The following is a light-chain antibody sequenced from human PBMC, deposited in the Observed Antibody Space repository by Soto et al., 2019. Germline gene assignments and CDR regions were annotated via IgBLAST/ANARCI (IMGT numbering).Light chain of an antibody. V-gene: IGLV2-11*01. CDR3: CSYEGRDTLYV. J-gene: IGLJ1*01. CDR2: DVS. Sequence: QSVLTQPRSVSGSPGQSVTISCTGTSTDVGGYNYVSWYQQHPGKVPKLMIYDVSKRPSGVPDRFSGSKSGNTASLTISGLQAEDEADDYCCSYEGRDTLYVFGSGTQLTVL. CDR1: STDVGGYNY.